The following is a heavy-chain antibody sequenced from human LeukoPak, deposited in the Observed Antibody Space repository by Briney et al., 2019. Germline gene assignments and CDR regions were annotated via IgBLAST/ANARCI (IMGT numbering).Heavy chain of an antibody. Sequence: PSQTLSLTCAVSGGSISSGGYSWSWIRQPPGKGLEWIGYIYHSGSTYYNPSLKSRVTISVDRSKNQFSLKLSSVTAADTAVYYCARDRCSSTSCYWDYWGQGTLVTASS. CDR3: ARDRCSSTSCYWDY. D-gene: IGHD2-2*01. J-gene: IGHJ4*02. CDR2: IYHSGST. CDR1: GGSISSGGYS. V-gene: IGHV4-30-2*01.